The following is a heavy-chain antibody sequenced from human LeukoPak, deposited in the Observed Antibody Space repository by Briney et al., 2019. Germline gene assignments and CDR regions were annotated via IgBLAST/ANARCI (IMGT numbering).Heavy chain of an antibody. Sequence: ASVKVSCKASGYTFTSYDINWVRQATGQGLEWMGWMNPNSGNTGYAQKFQGRVTMTRNTSISTAYMELSSLRSEDTAVYYCARGGQYYYDSSGYYYVIDYWGQRTLVTVSS. CDR2: MNPNSGNT. V-gene: IGHV1-8*01. CDR3: ARGGQYYYDSSGYYYVIDY. J-gene: IGHJ4*02. CDR1: GYTFTSYD. D-gene: IGHD3-22*01.